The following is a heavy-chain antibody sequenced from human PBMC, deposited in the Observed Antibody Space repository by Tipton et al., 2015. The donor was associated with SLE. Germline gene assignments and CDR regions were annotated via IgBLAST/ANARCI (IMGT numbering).Heavy chain of an antibody. J-gene: IGHJ6*03. CDR1: GGSISSGSYY. CDR3: ARVPTQGYYYYMDV. Sequence: TXSLTCTVSGGSISSGSYYWSWIRQPAGKGLEWIAYIYTSGSGSTNYNPSLKSRVTISVDTSKSQLSLKLSSVTAADTAVYYCARVPTQGYYYYMDVWGKGTTVTVSS. CDR2: IYTSGSGST. V-gene: IGHV4-61*09.